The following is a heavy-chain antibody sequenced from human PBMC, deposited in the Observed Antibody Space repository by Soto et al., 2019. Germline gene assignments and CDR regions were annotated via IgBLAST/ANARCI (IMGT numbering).Heavy chain of an antibody. D-gene: IGHD6-13*01. CDR2: INPSGGST. CDR1: GYTFTSYY. Sequence: ASVKVSCKASGYTFTSYYMHWVRQAPGQGLEWMGIINPSGGSTSHAQKFQGRVTMTRDTSTSTVYMELSSLRSEDTAVYYCARDLGIAAGEDAFDIWGQGTMVTVSS. J-gene: IGHJ3*02. CDR3: ARDLGIAAGEDAFDI. V-gene: IGHV1-46*01.